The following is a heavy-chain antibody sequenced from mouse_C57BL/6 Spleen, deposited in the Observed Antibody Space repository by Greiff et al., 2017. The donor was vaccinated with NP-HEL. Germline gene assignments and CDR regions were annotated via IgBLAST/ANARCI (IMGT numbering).Heavy chain of an antibody. V-gene: IGHV1-54*01. CDR1: GYAFTNYL. D-gene: IGHD1-1*01. Sequence: QVQLQQSGAELVRPGTSVKVSCKASGYAFTNYLIEWVKQRPGQGLEWIGVINPGSGGTNYNEKFKGKATLTADKSSSTAYMQLSSLTSEDSAVYFCARGGDYYGSSYEDWYFDVWGTGTTVTVSS. CDR2: INPGSGGT. J-gene: IGHJ1*03. CDR3: ARGGDYYGSSYEDWYFDV.